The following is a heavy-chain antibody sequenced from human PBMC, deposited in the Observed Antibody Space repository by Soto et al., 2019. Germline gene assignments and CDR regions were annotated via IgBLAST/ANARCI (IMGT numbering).Heavy chain of an antibody. V-gene: IGHV4-31*03. Sequence: QVQLQESGPGLVKPSQTLSLTCTVSGGSISSGGYYWSWIRQHPGKGLEWIGYIYYSGSTYYNPSLKSRVTISVDTSKSQCPLELSSVTAADTAVYYCAGGGAAAGGGSGGFDPRGRGSLVTVSS. CDR3: AGGGAAAGGGSGGFDP. CDR1: GGSISSGGYY. J-gene: IGHJ5*02. D-gene: IGHD6-13*01. CDR2: IYYSGST.